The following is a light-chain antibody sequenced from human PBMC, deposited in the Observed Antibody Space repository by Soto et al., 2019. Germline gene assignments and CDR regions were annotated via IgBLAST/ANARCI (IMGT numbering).Light chain of an antibody. CDR1: SSDVGGYNY. Sequence: QSALTQPASVSGSPGQSITISCTGTSSDVGGYNYVSWYQHLPGKAPKLMFHEVSNRPSGVSNRFSGSKSGNTASLTISGLQVEDEADYYCSSYTSSSTGVFGGGTKLTVL. CDR2: EVS. V-gene: IGLV2-14*01. CDR3: SSYTSSSTGV. J-gene: IGLJ3*02.